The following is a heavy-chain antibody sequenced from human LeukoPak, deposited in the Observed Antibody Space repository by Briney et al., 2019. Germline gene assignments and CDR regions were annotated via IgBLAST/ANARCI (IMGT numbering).Heavy chain of an antibody. D-gene: IGHD2-21*02. CDR1: GFTFSSYE. V-gene: IGHV3-48*03. Sequence: GGSLRLSCAASGFTFSSYEMNWVRQAPGKGLEWVSYISSSGSTIYYADSVKGRFTISRDNAKNTLYLQMNSLRAEDTAVYYCAKDKIVVVTALNPIKYFDYWGQGTLVTVSS. CDR2: ISSSGSTI. J-gene: IGHJ4*02. CDR3: AKDKIVVVTALNPIKYFDY.